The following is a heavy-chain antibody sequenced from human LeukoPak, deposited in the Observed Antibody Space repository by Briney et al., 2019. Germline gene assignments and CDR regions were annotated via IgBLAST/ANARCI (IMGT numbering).Heavy chain of an antibody. V-gene: IGHV4-4*07. CDR1: GGSLSPNY. CDR2: IHGGGTT. CDR3: ARDSPDGYTHKHYYHYMDV. J-gene: IGHJ6*03. D-gene: IGHD5-18*01. Sequence: SETLSLTCTVSGGSLSPNYWSWIRQSAGKGLEWISRIHGGGTTTYNPSLRSRTTKSVDTSKNQFSLKLSSVTAADTAVYYCARDSPDGYTHKHYYHYMDVWGKGTTVTVSS.